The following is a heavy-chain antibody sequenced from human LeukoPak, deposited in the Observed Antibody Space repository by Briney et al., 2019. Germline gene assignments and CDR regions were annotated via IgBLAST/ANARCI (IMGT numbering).Heavy chain of an antibody. CDR3: TREYDYGDYFDY. V-gene: IGHV3-30*02. D-gene: IGHD4-17*01. CDR1: GFTFSSYG. J-gene: IGHJ4*02. CDR2: IRYDGSNK. Sequence: GGSLRLSCAASGFTFSSYGMHWVRQAPGKGLEWVAFIRYDGSNKYYADSVEGRFTISRDNSKNTLYLQMNSLRAEDTAVYYCTREYDYGDYFDYWGQGTLVTVSS.